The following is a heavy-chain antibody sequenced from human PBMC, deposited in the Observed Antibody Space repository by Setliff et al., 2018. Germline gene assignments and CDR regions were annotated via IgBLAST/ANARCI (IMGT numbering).Heavy chain of an antibody. D-gene: IGHD3-22*01. CDR2: IYTSGST. V-gene: IGHV4-4*08. Sequence: PSETLSLTCTVSGGSISSYYWSWIRQPPWKGLEWIGYIYTSGSTNYNPSLKSRVTISLDTSKNQFSQNTVLLQVNSLRPEDSAVYYCAKEDHSDSSGYYYETPWFDPWGQGTLVTVSS. CDR3: AKEDHSDSSGYYYETPWFDP. CDR1: GGSISSYY. J-gene: IGHJ5*02.